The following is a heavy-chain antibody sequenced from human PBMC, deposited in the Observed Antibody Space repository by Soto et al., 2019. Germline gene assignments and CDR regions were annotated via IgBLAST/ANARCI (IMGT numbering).Heavy chain of an antibody. V-gene: IGHV3-30*18. CDR3: AKDQLPVYYYHSRGPFDS. CDR1: GFTFSNYG. J-gene: IGHJ4*02. Sequence: QVQLVESGGGVVQPGRSLRLSCGASGFTFSNYGMHWVRQAPGKGLEWVAFISNDGSNKNYGDSVKGRFSISRDNSENTLSLQLNSLRAEDTAVYFCAKDQLPVYYYHSRGPFDSWSQGTLVTVSS. D-gene: IGHD3-22*01. CDR2: ISNDGSNK.